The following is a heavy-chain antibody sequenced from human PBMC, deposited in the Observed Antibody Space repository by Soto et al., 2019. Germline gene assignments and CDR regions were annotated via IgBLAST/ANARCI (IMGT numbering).Heavy chain of an antibody. CDR3: ARHVVESLSFGEGAHHFDY. J-gene: IGHJ4*01. V-gene: IGHV4-59*08. CDR1: GGSISNYY. D-gene: IGHD3-10*01. CDR2: FYYTGIT. Sequence: PSETLSLTCTVSGGSISNYYWSWIRQPPGKGLEWIGYFYYTGITNYNPSLKSRISMSVDTSKNQFSLKLSSVTAADTAVYYCARHVVESLSFGEGAHHFDYWGHGTLVTVSS.